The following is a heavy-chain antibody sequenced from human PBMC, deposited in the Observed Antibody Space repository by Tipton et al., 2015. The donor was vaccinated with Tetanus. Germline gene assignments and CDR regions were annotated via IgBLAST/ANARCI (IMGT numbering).Heavy chain of an antibody. V-gene: IGHV3-15*01. Sequence: SLRLSCTGSGFTFGDYGMNWFRQAPGKGLEWVGRIKRKTDGETTDYGAPVKGRFTISRDDSKNTLYLQMDSLTTEDTAVYYCARDDINYWGQGAQVTVSS. CDR1: GFTFGDYG. J-gene: IGHJ4*02. CDR2: IKRKTDGETT. CDR3: ARDDINY.